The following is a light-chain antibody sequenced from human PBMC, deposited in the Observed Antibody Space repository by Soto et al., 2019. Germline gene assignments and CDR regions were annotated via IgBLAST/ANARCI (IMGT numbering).Light chain of an antibody. J-gene: IGKJ5*01. Sequence: IQLTQSPSSLAASVGDRVTITCRASQGISSYLAWYQQKPGKAPKLLIYAASTLQSGVPSRFRGSGSGTDSTLTISSLQPEDFETYYCQQLNVYPLTFGQGTRLEIK. V-gene: IGKV1-9*01. CDR3: QQLNVYPLT. CDR2: AAS. CDR1: QGISSY.